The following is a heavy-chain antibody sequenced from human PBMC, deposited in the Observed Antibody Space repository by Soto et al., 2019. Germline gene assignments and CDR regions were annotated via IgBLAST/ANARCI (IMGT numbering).Heavy chain of an antibody. CDR2: ISYDGSNK. CDR3: AREGGGGDAFDI. Sequence: QVQLVESGGGVVQPGRSLRLSCAASGFTFSSYAMHWVRQAPGKGLEWVAVISYDGSNKYYADSVKGRFTISRDNSKNTRYLQMNSLRAEDTAVYYCAREGGGGDAFDIWGQGTMVTVSS. V-gene: IGHV3-30-3*01. J-gene: IGHJ3*02. CDR1: GFTFSSYA. D-gene: IGHD3-10*01.